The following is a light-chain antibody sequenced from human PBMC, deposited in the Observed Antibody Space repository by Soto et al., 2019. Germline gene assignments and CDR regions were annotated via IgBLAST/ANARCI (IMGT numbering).Light chain of an antibody. CDR1: QSISSY. Sequence: DLQMTQSPSSLSASVGDRVTITCRASQSISSYLNWYQQKPGKAPKLLIYAASSLQSGVPSRFSGSGSGTDFTLTISSLQPEDFATYYCQQSYSTPHLTFGGGTKVEIK. CDR3: QQSYSTPHLT. CDR2: AAS. J-gene: IGKJ4*01. V-gene: IGKV1-39*01.